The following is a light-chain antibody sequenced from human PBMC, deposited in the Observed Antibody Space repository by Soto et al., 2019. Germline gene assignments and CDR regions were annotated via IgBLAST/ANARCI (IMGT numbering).Light chain of an antibody. Sequence: IQMTQAPSSLSASVGDRVTFTCRASQNINTFLNWYQQKPGQAPKLLIFAASRLQSGVPSRFAGRGSGTDFTLTISSVQPEDFATYYCQQSYTKPLLYTFGQGTKLEIK. V-gene: IGKV1-39*01. CDR2: AAS. CDR3: QQSYTKPLLYT. CDR1: QNINTF. J-gene: IGKJ2*01.